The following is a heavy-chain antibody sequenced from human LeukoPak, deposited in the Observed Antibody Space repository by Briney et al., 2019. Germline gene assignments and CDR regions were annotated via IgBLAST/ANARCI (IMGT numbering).Heavy chain of an antibody. D-gene: IGHD2-15*01. V-gene: IGHV3-23*01. CDR3: AKGFSVRGRFDP. J-gene: IGHJ5*02. CDR1: GLTFSSNS. Sequence: GGSVRLSCVASGLTFSSNSMSWVRQPPGMGLEWVSGISVSGITVYADSVKGRLTIPRDNSKNTLYLQMNNLRAEDTALYYCAKGFSVRGRFDPWGQGTQVTVSS. CDR2: ISVSGIT.